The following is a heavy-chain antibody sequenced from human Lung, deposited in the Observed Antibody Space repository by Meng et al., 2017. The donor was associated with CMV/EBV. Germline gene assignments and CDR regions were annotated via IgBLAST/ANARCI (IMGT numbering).Heavy chain of an antibody. CDR1: VCSIGRGGYY. J-gene: IGHJ4*02. CDR3: AREAGRDGYATPKFDY. D-gene: IGHD5-24*01. CDR2: IYSTGST. V-gene: IGHV4-31*03. Sequence: VTSSHSLSLTFPVSVCSIGRGGYYWSWIRQHPGKGLEWIGYIYSTGSTFYNPSLKSRVTISVDTSKNQFSLKLIPATAADTAVYYCAREAGRDGYATPKFDYWGQGTLVTVSS.